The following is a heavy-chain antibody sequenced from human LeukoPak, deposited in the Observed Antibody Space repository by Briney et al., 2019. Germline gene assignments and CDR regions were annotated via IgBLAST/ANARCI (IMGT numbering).Heavy chain of an antibody. Sequence: GGSLRLSCAASGFTFSNAWMSWVRQAPGKGLEGVGRIKSKTDGGTTDYAAPVKGRFTISRDDSKNTLYLQMNSLKTEDTAVYYCTTEPYSSGWPYYFDYWGQGTLVTVSS. CDR1: GFTFSNAW. CDR2: IKSKTDGGTT. V-gene: IGHV3-15*01. J-gene: IGHJ4*02. D-gene: IGHD6-19*01. CDR3: TTEPYSSGWPYYFDY.